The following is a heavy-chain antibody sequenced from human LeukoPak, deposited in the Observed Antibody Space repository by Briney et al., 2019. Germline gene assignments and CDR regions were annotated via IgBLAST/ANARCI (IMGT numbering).Heavy chain of an antibody. V-gene: IGHV3-21*01. J-gene: IGHJ3*02. D-gene: IGHD2-15*01. CDR1: GFTFSSYS. CDR2: ISSDSGHI. CDR3: AKGSIVVVVAATNAFDI. Sequence: PGGSLRLSCAASGFTFSSYSMNWVRQAPGQGLEWVSTISSDSGHIYYADSVKGGFTISRDNSKNTLYLQMNSLRAEDTAVYSCAKGSIVVVVAATNAFDIWGQGTMVTVSS.